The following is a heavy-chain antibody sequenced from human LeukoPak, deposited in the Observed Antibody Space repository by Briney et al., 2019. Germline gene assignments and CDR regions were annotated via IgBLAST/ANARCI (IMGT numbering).Heavy chain of an antibody. Sequence: EGSLRLSCAASGFTVSSNYMSWVRQAPGKGLEWVSVIYSGGSTYYADSVKGRFTISRDNSKNTLYLQMNSLRAEDTAVYYCARAGDSSGWGYFDYWGQGTLVTVSS. CDR1: GFTVSSNY. CDR2: IYSGGST. V-gene: IGHV3-53*01. CDR3: ARAGDSSGWGYFDY. D-gene: IGHD6-19*01. J-gene: IGHJ4*02.